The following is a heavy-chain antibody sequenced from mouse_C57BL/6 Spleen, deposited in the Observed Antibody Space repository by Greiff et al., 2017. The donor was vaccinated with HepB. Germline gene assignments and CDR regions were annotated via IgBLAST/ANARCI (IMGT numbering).Heavy chain of an antibody. V-gene: IGHV1-64*01. CDR1: GYTFTSYW. CDR2: IHPNSGST. J-gene: IGHJ3*01. Sequence: VQLQQPGAELVKPGASVKLSCKASGYTFTSYWMHWVKQRPGQGLEWIGMIHPNSGSTNYNEKFKSKATLTVDKSSSTAYMQLSSLTSEDSAVYYCARGASTAQATGFAYWGQGTLVTVAA. CDR3: ARGASTAQATGFAY. D-gene: IGHD3-2*02.